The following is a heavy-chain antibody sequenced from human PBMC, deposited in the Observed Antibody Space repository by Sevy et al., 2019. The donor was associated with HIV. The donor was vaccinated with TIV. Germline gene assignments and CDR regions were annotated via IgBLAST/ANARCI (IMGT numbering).Heavy chain of an antibody. Sequence: GGSLRLSCAASGFTFSAYGMHWVRQAPGKGLEWVAVIWYDGRYKYYADSVKGRFTIPRDNSKNTLYLQMNTLRAEDTAVYYCAKDRFCSSTSCPDDGYWGQGTLVTVSS. D-gene: IGHD2-2*01. CDR2: IWYDGRYK. CDR3: AKDRFCSSTSCPDDGY. CDR1: GFTFSAYG. V-gene: IGHV3-33*06. J-gene: IGHJ4*02.